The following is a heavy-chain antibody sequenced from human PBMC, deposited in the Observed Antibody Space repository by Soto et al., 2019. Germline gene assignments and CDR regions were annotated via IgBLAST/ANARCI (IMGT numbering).Heavy chain of an antibody. D-gene: IGHD3-22*01. V-gene: IGHV4-39*07. CDR2: IYYSGRT. CDR3: ARSYYDTTGFAVDP. J-gene: IGHJ5*02. Sequence: SETLSLTCTSSGGSVRSSTYYWGWIRQAPGKGLEWIASIYYSGRTHNNPALKSRVTISVETSKNQFSMKVTSVTAADTAVYYCARSYYDTTGFAVDPWGQGTLVTVSS. CDR1: GGSVRSSTYY.